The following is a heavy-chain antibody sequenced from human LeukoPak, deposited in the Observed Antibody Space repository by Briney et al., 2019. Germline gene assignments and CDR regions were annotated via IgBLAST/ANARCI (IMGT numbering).Heavy chain of an antibody. J-gene: IGHJ6*02. V-gene: IGHV3-33*01. D-gene: IGHD2-2*01. CDR2: IWSDGNNK. CDR3: ARDYCSSISCMDA. CDR1: GFTFSRYG. Sequence: GTSLRLSCAASGFTFSRYGMHWVRQAPGKGLEWVAAIWSDGNNKEHGDSVEGRFTISRDNSKNTLYLQMNSLRAEDTAMYYCARDYCSSISCMDAWGQGTTVTVSS.